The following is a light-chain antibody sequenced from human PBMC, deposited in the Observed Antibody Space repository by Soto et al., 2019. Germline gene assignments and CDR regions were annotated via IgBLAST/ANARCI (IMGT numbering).Light chain of an antibody. CDR3: QVWDSGSDQGV. J-gene: IGLJ3*02. V-gene: IGLV3-21*02. CDR1: NIRSKS. Sequence: SYELTQPPSVSVAPGQTARITCGGNNIRSKSVHWYQQRPGQAHVLVVCDDSDRPSRITERFSGSNSGNTATLTISRVEAGDEADYYCQVWDSGSDQGVFGGGTKVTVL. CDR2: DDS.